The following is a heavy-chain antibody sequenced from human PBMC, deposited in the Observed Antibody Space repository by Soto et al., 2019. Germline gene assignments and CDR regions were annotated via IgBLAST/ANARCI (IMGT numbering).Heavy chain of an antibody. CDR2: IGRDGIYT. CDR3: AKEKTDASWTPFDY. V-gene: IGHV3-43*01. D-gene: IGHD2-2*01. CDR1: GFTFDDFS. J-gene: IGHJ4*02. Sequence: EVQLVESGGVVVQPGGSLRLSCAASGFTFDDFSMHWVRQAPGKGLEWVSLIGRDGIYTYYADSVKGRFTISRDNSQNPLYPQMNRLTTEDTAFYFWAKEKTDASWTPFDYWGQGTLVTVSS.